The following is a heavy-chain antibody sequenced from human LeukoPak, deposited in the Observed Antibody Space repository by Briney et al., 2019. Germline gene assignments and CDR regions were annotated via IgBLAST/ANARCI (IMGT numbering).Heavy chain of an antibody. Sequence: GGSLRLSCAASGFTFSSYSMNWVRQAPGKGLEWVSSISSSSSYIYYADSVKGRFTISRDNAKNSLYLQMNSLRAEDTAVYYCARDGYYDFWSYDNLYYYYYMVVWGKGTTVTVSS. V-gene: IGHV3-21*01. CDR3: ARDGYYDFWSYDNLYYYYYMVV. D-gene: IGHD3-3*01. CDR1: GFTFSSYS. CDR2: ISSSSSYI. J-gene: IGHJ6*03.